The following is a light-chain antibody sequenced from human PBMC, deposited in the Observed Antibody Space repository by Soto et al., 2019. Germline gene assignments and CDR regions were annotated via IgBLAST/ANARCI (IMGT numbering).Light chain of an antibody. Sequence: QSALTQPASVSGSPGRSITISCGGTSSDVGAYIYVSWYQQFPGKAPKLILYEVNNRPSGVSNRFSGSKSDTTASLTISGLQPEDEADYYCSAYSDIDTKVFGTGTKVTVL. J-gene: IGLJ1*01. V-gene: IGLV2-14*03. CDR1: SSDVGAYIY. CDR3: SAYSDIDTKV. CDR2: EVN.